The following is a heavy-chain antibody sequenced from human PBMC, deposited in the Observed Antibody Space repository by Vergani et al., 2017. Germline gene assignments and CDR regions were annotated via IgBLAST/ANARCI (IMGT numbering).Heavy chain of an antibody. V-gene: IGHV4-38-2*02. J-gene: IGHJ5*02. D-gene: IGHD3-16*01. CDR1: GYSISSGYY. Sequence: QVQLQESGPGLVKPSETLSLTCTVSGYSISSGYYWGWIRQPPGKGLEWIGSIYHSGSTYYNPSLKSRVTISVDTSKNQFSLKLSSVTAADTAVYYCARDSGGYVGGSYEAWFDPWGQGILVTVSS. CDR3: ARDSGGYVGGSYEAWFDP. CDR2: IYHSGST.